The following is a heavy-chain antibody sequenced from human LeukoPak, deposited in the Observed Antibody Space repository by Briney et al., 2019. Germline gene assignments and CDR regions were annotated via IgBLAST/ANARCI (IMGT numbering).Heavy chain of an antibody. J-gene: IGHJ4*02. Sequence: GGSLRLSCAASGFTFSSYAMSWVRQAPGKGLEWVSAISGSGGSTYYADSVKGRFTISRDNSKNTLYLQMNSLRAEDTAVYYCAKDPQRITIFGVVIRIRYFDYWGQGTLVTVSS. D-gene: IGHD3-3*01. CDR2: ISGSGGST. V-gene: IGHV3-23*01. CDR1: GFTFSSYA. CDR3: AKDPQRITIFGVVIRIRYFDY.